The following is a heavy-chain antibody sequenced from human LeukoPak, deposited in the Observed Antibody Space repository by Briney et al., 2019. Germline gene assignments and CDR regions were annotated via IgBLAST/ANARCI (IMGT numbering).Heavy chain of an antibody. J-gene: IGHJ6*03. CDR1: GYSISSGYY. D-gene: IGHD2-2*01. CDR3: ARDRETIVVVPAARYFYYSYMDV. Sequence: PSETLSLTCTVSGYSISSGYYWGWIRQPPGKGLEWIGSIYHSGSTYYNPSLKSRVTISVDTSKNQFSLQLNPVTPEDTAVYYCARDRETIVVVPAARYFYYSYMDVWGKGTTVTVSS. V-gene: IGHV4-38-2*02. CDR2: IYHSGST.